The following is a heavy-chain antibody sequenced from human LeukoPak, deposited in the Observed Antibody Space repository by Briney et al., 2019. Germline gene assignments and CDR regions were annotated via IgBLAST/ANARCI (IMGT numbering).Heavy chain of an antibody. CDR3: ASPKDSYSWDP. J-gene: IGHJ5*02. Sequence: GGSLRLSCAASGFTFSSYAMHWVRRAPGKGLEWVAVISYDGSNKYYADSVKGRFTISRDNSKNTLYLQMNSLRAEDTAVYYCASPKDSYSWDPWGQGTLVTVSS. CDR1: GFTFSSYA. D-gene: IGHD2-21*02. CDR2: ISYDGSNK. V-gene: IGHV3-30-3*01.